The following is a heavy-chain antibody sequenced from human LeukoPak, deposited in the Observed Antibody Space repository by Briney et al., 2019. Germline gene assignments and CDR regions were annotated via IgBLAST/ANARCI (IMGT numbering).Heavy chain of an antibody. D-gene: IGHD3-16*01. V-gene: IGHV3-23*01. CDR1: GFTFSNYV. Sequence: GGSLRLSCAASGFTFSNYVMTWVRQAPGKGLEWASAVSTSGGNTYYADSVKGRFTISRDNSMDTLYLQLSSLRVEDTAVHHCAKGGWADYWGQGTLVTVSS. CDR2: VSTSGGNT. CDR3: AKGGWADY. J-gene: IGHJ4*02.